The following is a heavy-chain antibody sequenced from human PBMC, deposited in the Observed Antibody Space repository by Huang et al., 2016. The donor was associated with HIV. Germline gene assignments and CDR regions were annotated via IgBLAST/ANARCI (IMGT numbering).Heavy chain of an antibody. J-gene: IGHJ4*02. CDR1: EYTLTELS. Sequence: QVPLVQSRAEVKKPGASVKVSCKVSEYTLTELSIHWVRQPPGKGLEWLRSFEPENGETSYAQKFQGRVTMTEDTSTETAFRELSGMRPEDTVVYYCATGFDVFFDFWGQGTLVTVSS. D-gene: IGHD3-9*01. V-gene: IGHV1-24*01. CDR3: ATGFDVFFDF. CDR2: FEPENGET.